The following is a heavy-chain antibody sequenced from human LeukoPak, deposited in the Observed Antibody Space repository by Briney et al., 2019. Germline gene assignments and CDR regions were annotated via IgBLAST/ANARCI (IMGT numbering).Heavy chain of an antibody. D-gene: IGHD5-18*01. Sequence: PGGSLRLSCAASGFTFSSYVMHWVRQAPGKGLEWVAFIRYDGSYKYYSDSVKGRFTISRDNSKNTLYLQINSLRPEDTAVYYCAKDPRDHSYGWSWRYFDYWGQGTLVTVSS. J-gene: IGHJ4*02. V-gene: IGHV3-30*02. CDR3: AKDPRDHSYGWSWRYFDY. CDR1: GFTFSSYV. CDR2: IRYDGSYK.